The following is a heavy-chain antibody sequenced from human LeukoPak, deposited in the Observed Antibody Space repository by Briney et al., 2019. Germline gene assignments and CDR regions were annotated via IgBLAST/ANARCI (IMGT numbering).Heavy chain of an antibody. J-gene: IGHJ4*02. CDR1: GFTFSSYW. V-gene: IGHV3-74*01. CDR3: ARDHDILTGYPSFDY. Sequence: GGSLRLSCAASGFTFSSYWMHWVRQGPGKGLVWVSRINSDGSSTSYADSVKGRFTISRDNAKNTLYLQMNSLRAEDTAVYYCARDHDILTGYPSFDYWGQGTPVTVSS. CDR2: INSDGSST. D-gene: IGHD3-9*01.